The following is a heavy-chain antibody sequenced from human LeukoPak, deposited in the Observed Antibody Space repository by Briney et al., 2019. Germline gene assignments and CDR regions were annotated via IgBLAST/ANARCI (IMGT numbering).Heavy chain of an antibody. CDR1: GFTFSSYW. V-gene: IGHV3-74*01. D-gene: IGHD5-24*01. Sequence: GGSLRLSCAASGFTFSSYWMHWVRQAPGKGLVWVSRINSDGSSTSYADSVKGRFTISRDNDKNTLYLQMNSLRAEDTAVYYCARDGGKGYRNWFDPWGQGTLVTVSS. CDR3: ARDGGKGYRNWFDP. J-gene: IGHJ5*02. CDR2: INSDGSST.